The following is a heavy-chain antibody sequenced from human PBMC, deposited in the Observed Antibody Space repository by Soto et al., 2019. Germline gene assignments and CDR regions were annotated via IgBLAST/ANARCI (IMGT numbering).Heavy chain of an antibody. Sequence: ASVKVSCKASGGTFSSYAISWVRQAPGQGLEWMGGIIPTFGTANYAQKFQGRVTITADKSTSTAYMELSSLRSEDTAVYYCARGSEGYYFDYWGQGTLVTVSS. V-gene: IGHV1-69*06. CDR1: GGTFSSYA. CDR3: ARGSEGYYFDY. J-gene: IGHJ4*02. CDR2: IIPTFGTA. D-gene: IGHD3-3*01.